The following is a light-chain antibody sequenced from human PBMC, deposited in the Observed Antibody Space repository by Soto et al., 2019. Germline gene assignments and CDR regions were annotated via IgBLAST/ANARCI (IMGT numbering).Light chain of an antibody. V-gene: IGKV3-20*01. CDR3: QQYGTSPRT. J-gene: IGKJ1*01. CDR1: QSVSSNY. Sequence: EIVLTQSPGTLSLSPGERATLSCRASQSVSSNYLAWYQHKPGQAPRLLIYTASTRATGIPDRFSGSGSGTDFTLTISRLEPEDFAVYYCQQYGTSPRTFVQGTKVEIK. CDR2: TAS.